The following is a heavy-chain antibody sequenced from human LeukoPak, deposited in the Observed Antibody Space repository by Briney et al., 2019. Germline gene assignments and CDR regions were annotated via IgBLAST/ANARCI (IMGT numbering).Heavy chain of an antibody. J-gene: IGHJ4*02. CDR1: GFTFSSYS. CDR2: ISSSSGTI. V-gene: IGHV3-48*04. D-gene: IGHD2-8*02. CDR3: ARGLLGVDY. Sequence: GSLRLSCAASGFTFSSYSMNWVRQAPGKGLEWVSYISSSSGTIYYADSVKGRFTISRDNAKNTLYLQMNSLRAEDTAVYYCARGLLGVDYWGQGTLVTVSS.